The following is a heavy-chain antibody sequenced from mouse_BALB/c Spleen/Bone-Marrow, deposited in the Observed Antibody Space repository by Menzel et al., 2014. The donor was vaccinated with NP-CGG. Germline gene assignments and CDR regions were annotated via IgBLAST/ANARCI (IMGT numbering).Heavy chain of an antibody. CDR2: ISNGGGTT. D-gene: IGHD2-2*01. J-gene: IGHJ1*01. CDR3: ARHGLRRDWYIDV. V-gene: IGHV5-12-2*01. Sequence: EVMLVESGGGLVQPGGSLKLSCVVSGFTFXSYTMSWVRQTPEKRLEWVAYISNGGGTTYYPDTVKGRFTISRDNAKNTLYLQMSSLKSEDTAMYYCARHGLRRDWYIDVWGAGTTVTVSS. CDR1: GFTFXSYT.